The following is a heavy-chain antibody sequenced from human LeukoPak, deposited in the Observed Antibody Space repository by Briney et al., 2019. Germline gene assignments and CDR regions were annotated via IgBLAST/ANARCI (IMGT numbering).Heavy chain of an antibody. Sequence: TGGSLRLSCAASGFTFSDYYMSWIRQAPGKGLEWVSYISSSSSYTNYADSVKGRFTISRDNAKNSLYLQMNSLRAEDTAVYYCAGGGQLWPTLTDYWGQGTLVTVSS. CDR1: GFTFSDYY. J-gene: IGHJ4*02. CDR3: AGGGQLWPTLTDY. CDR2: ISSSSSYT. V-gene: IGHV3-11*06. D-gene: IGHD5-18*01.